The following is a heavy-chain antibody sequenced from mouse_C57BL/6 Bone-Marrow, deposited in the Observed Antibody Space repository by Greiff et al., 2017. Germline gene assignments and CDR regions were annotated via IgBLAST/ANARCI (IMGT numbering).Heavy chain of an antibody. CDR2: INPRSGNT. J-gene: IGHJ1*03. CDR1: GYTFTSYG. V-gene: IGHV1-81*01. D-gene: IGHD2-13*01. CDR3: ARCGDVWYFDD. Sequence: QVQLQQPGAELAKPGASVKLSCKASGYTFTSYGISWVKQRAGQGLEWIGDINPRSGNTYYNEKFKGKATLTVDKSSSTAYMELRSLTSEDSAVYFCARCGDVWYFDDWGTGTTVAVSS.